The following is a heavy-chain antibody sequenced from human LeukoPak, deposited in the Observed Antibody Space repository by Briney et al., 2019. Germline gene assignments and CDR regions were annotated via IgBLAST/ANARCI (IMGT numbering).Heavy chain of an antibody. CDR2: IKQDGSEK. J-gene: IGHJ4*02. V-gene: IGHV3-7*01. CDR3: ARGPYYDSSGYYYVPLYFDY. D-gene: IGHD3-22*01. Sequence: GGSLRLSCAASGFIFTDYGMHWVRQAPGKGLEWVANIKQDGSEKYYVDSVKGRFTISRDNAKNSLYLQMNSLRAEDTAVYYCARGPYYDSSGYYYVPLYFDYWGQGTLVTVSS. CDR1: GFIFTDYG.